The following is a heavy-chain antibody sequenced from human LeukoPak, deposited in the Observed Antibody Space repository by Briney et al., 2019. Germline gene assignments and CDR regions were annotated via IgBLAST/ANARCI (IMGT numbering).Heavy chain of an antibody. CDR1: GFPFSDYY. CDR2: ISSASTTI. J-gene: IGHJ4*02. D-gene: IGHD5-12*01. CDR3: AGSYSGYDWSDS. V-gene: IGHV3-11*01. Sequence: GGSLRLSRVVSGFPFSDYYMNWIRQAPGKGLEWIAYISSASTTIQYAGSVKGRFTISRDNDQNSMFLQMNTLRAEDTAVYYCAGSYSGYDWSDSWGQGTLVTVSS.